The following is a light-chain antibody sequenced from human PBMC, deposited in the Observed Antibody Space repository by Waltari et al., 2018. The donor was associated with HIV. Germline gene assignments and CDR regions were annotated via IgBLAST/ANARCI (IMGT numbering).Light chain of an antibody. Sequence: QSVLTQPASASGNPGQRVTISCSGSRSNIGTNTVSWYQQLPATAPKLLIFSDDQRPSGVLDRFSGSKAGTSASLAISGLQFEDEAVYFCAVWDDSLDGQPVFGVGTLLTV. J-gene: IGLJ7*01. CDR3: AVWDDSLDGQPV. CDR1: RSNIGTNT. CDR2: SDD. V-gene: IGLV1-44*01.